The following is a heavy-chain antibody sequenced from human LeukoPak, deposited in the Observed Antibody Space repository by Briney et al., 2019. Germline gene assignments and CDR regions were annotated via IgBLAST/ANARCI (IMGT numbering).Heavy chain of an antibody. CDR3: ARGGYCSSTSCYSDYWFDP. J-gene: IGHJ5*02. Sequence: ASVKVSCKASGYTFTSYGISCVRQAPGQGLEWMGWISAYDGNTNYAQKLQGRVTLTTDTSTSTAYMALRSLRSDDTAVYYCARGGYCSSTSCYSDYWFDPWGQGNRVTVSS. CDR1: GYTFTSYG. CDR2: ISAYDGNT. D-gene: IGHD2-2*02. V-gene: IGHV1-18*01.